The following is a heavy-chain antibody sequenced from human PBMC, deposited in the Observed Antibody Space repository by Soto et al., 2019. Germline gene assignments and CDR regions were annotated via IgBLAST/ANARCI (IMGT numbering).Heavy chain of an antibody. CDR2: INSDGSST. D-gene: IGHD3-3*01. V-gene: IGHV3-74*01. J-gene: IGHJ6*02. CDR1: LFTFSSYW. Sequence: VWPLRDSWAASLFTFSSYWRHWVLDNPCKLLVCFSRINSDGSSTSYADSVKGRFTISRDNAKNTLYLQMNSLRAEDTAVYYCARAQRFLEWLDYYGMDVWGQGTTVTVSS. CDR3: ARAQRFLEWLDYYGMDV.